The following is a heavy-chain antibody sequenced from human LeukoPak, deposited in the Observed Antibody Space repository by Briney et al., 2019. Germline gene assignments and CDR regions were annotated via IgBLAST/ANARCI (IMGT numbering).Heavy chain of an antibody. CDR2: ISWNSGSI. CDR1: GFTFDDYA. J-gene: IGHJ4*02. D-gene: IGHD6-19*01. Sequence: PGGSLRLSCAASGFTFDDYAMHWVRQAPGKGLEWVSGISWNSGSIGYADSVKGRFTISRDNAKNSLYLQMNSLRAEDTALYYCASGSSGWYYFDYWGQGTLVTVSS. V-gene: IGHV3-9*01. CDR3: ASGSSGWYYFDY.